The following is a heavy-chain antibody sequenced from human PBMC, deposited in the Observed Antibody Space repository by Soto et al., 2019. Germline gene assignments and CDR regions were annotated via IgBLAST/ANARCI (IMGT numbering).Heavy chain of an antibody. J-gene: IGHJ4*02. Sequence: EMQLVASGGGLVKPGGSLRLSCAASGFSFNIYGMNWVRQAPGKGLEWVANIKQGGSEKYYLDSVKGRFTISRDNAENSLCLQMNSLRVEDTAVYYCARGGGTTPYYFDYWGQGTLVTVSS. CDR3: ARGGGTTPYYFDY. D-gene: IGHD1-7*01. CDR2: IKQGGSEK. CDR1: GFSFNIYG. V-gene: IGHV3-7*03.